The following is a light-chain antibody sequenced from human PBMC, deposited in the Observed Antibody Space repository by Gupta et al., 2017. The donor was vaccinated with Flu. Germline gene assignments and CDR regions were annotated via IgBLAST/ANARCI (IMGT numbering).Light chain of an antibody. CDR1: KSVSSY. CDR3: QQRSNWPPLT. CDR2: DAS. V-gene: IGKV3-11*01. J-gene: IGKJ4*01. Sequence: EIVLTQSPATLSLSPGERATLSCRASKSVSSYLARYQQKPGQAPRLLIYDASNRATGIPARFSGSGSGTDFTLTISSLEPEDFAVYYCQQRSNWPPLTFGGGTKVEIK.